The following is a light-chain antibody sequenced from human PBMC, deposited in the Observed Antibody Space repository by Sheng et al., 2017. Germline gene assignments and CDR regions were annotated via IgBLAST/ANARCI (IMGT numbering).Light chain of an antibody. Sequence: EIVMTQSPATLSLSPGERATLSCRASQSVSSNVAWYQQKPGLAPRLLIYGASSRATGFPARLSGSGSGTEFTLTISSLQSEDFAVYYCQQRRNWPRTFGQGTRLEIK. V-gene: IGKV3-15*01. CDR3: QQRRNWPRT. CDR1: QSVSSN. J-gene: IGKJ5*01. CDR2: GAS.